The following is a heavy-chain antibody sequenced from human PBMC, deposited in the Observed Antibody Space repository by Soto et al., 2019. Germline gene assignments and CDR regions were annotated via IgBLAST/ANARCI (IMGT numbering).Heavy chain of an antibody. CDR2: INPKSGGT. V-gene: IGHV1-2*02. CDR1: GYTFTGYY. CDR3: AREDIIVVPSAIRVYYFYGLDA. D-gene: IGHD2-2*02. Sequence: GASVKVSCKASGYTFTGYYIHWVRQAPGQGLEWMGWINPKSGGTNYAQKFQGRVTMTRDTSIRTAYMELTRLRSDDTAVYYCAREDIIVVPSAIRVYYFYGLDAWGQGTTVTVSS. J-gene: IGHJ6*02.